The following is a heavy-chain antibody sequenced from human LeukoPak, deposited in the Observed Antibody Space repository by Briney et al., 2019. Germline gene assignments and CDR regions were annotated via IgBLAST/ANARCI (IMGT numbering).Heavy chain of an antibody. CDR3: ARDRRRYSSGPDAFDI. Sequence: ASVKVSCKASGYTFTSYAMHWVRQAPGQRLEWMGWINAGSGNTKYSQKFQGRVTITRDTSASTAYMELSSLRSEDTAVYYCARDRRRYSSGPDAFDIWGQGTMVTVSS. D-gene: IGHD6-19*01. J-gene: IGHJ3*02. CDR2: INAGSGNT. V-gene: IGHV1-3*01. CDR1: GYTFTSYA.